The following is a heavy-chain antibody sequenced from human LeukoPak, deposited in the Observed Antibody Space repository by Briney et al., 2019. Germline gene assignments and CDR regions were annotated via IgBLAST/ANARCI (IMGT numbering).Heavy chain of an antibody. CDR2: INGGSSPI. D-gene: IGHD7-27*01. Sequence: QPGGSLRLSCAASGFTFSRDSMNWVRQAPGKGLEWVSYINGGSSPIYYADSVRGRFTISRDNAKNSLYLQMNSLRAEDTAVYYCAKDQSNWGFSDYWGQGTLVTVSS. V-gene: IGHV3-48*01. CDR3: AKDQSNWGFSDY. J-gene: IGHJ4*02. CDR1: GFTFSRDS.